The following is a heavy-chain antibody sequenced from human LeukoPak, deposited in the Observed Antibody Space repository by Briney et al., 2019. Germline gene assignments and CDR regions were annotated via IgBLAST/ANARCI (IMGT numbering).Heavy chain of an antibody. V-gene: IGHV3-30*04. J-gene: IGHJ4*02. CDR1: GFTFSSYA. D-gene: IGHD6-13*01. Sequence: GGSLRLSCAASGFTFSSYAMHWVRQAPGKGLEWVAVISYDGNNKYYADSVKGRFTTSRDNSKNTLYLQMNSLRAEDTAVYYCARSPSYSSSWQNFDYWGQGTLVTVSS. CDR2: ISYDGNNK. CDR3: ARSPSYSSSWQNFDY.